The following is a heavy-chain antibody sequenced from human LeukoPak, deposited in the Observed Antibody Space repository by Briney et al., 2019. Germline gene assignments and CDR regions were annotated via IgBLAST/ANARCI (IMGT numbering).Heavy chain of an antibody. V-gene: IGHV3-23*01. D-gene: IGHD1-26*01. J-gene: IGHJ4*02. CDR1: GFTFSSYA. CDR3: AKDQYSGSQYYFDY. Sequence: PGGSLRLSCAASGFTFSSYAMSWVRQAPGKGLEWVSAISGSGGSRYYADSVKGRFTISRDNSKNTLYLQMNSLRAEDTATYYCAKDQYSGSQYYFDYWGQGTLVTVSS. CDR2: ISGSGGSR.